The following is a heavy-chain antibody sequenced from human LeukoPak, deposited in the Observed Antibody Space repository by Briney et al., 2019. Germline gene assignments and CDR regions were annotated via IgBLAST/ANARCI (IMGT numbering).Heavy chain of an antibody. CDR1: GFTFSSYS. CDR2: ISSSSSYI. D-gene: IGHD6-19*01. Sequence: GGSLRLSCAASGFTFSSYSTNWVRQAPGKGLEWDSSISSSSSYIYYAVSVKGRFTISRDNAKNSLYLQMNSLRAEDTAVYYCARACHNSSGWYLDYWGQGTLVTVSS. CDR3: ARACHNSSGWYLDY. V-gene: IGHV3-21*01. J-gene: IGHJ4*02.